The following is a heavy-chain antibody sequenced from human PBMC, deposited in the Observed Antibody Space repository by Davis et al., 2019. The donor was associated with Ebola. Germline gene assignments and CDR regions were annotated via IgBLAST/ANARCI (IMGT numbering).Heavy chain of an antibody. Sequence: SVTVSCKASGCTFSSYAISSVRQAPGQGLDWMGGIIPVFGIPKYAQKFQGRVTITADESTSTAYMELISLRSEDTAVYYCARDRYSDGSGYFFAQSHWGQGTLVTVSS. V-gene: IGHV1-69*13. J-gene: IGHJ4*02. D-gene: IGHD3-22*01. CDR1: GCTFSSYA. CDR3: ARDRYSDGSGYFFAQSH. CDR2: IIPVFGIP.